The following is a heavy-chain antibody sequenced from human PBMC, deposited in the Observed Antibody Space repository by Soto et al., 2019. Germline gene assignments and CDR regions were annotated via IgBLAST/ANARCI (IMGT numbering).Heavy chain of an antibody. Sequence: SVKVSCKASGGTFSSYAISWVRQAPGQGLEWMGGIIPIFGTANYAQKFQGGVTITADESTSTAYMELSSLRSEDTAVYYCARGTHITIFGVVLPYYYYGMDVWGQGTTVTVSS. CDR3: ARGTHITIFGVVLPYYYYGMDV. V-gene: IGHV1-69*13. CDR2: IIPIFGTA. D-gene: IGHD3-3*01. J-gene: IGHJ6*02. CDR1: GGTFSSYA.